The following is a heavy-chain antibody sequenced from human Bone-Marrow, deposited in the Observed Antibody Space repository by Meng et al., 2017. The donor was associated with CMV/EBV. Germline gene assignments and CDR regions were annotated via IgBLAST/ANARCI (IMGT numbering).Heavy chain of an antibody. CDR1: GFTFSSYG. CDR3: ATSPGIAAAGMRYYYGMDV. J-gene: IGHJ6*02. CDR2: IWYDGSNK. V-gene: IGHV3-33*01. Sequence: GESLKISCAASGFTFSSYGMHWVRQAPGKGLEWVAVIWYDGSNKYYADSVKGRFTISRDNSKNTLYLQMNSLRAEDTAVYYCATSPGIAAAGMRYYYGMDVWGQGTTVTVSS. D-gene: IGHD6-13*01.